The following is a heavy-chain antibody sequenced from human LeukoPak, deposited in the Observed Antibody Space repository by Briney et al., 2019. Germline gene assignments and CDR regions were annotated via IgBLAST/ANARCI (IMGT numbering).Heavy chain of an antibody. D-gene: IGHD3-10*01. CDR2: ISAYNGNT. CDR1: GYTFTSYG. V-gene: IGHV1-18*01. J-gene: IGHJ5*02. CDR3: ARGLYYGSGSYDWFDP. Sequence: ASVKVSCKASGYTFTSYGISWVRQAPGQGLEWMGWISAYNGNTNYAQKLQGRVTMTTDTSTSTAYMELRSLRSDDTAVYSCARGLYYGSGSYDWFDPWGQGTLVTVSS.